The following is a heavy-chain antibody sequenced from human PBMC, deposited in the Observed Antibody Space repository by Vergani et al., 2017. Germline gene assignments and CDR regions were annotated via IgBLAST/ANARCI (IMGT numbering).Heavy chain of an antibody. CDR1: GFDFSSYI. CDR2: VSTGTKSQ. Sequence: QLVESGGGWVQPGGSLRLSCVVSGFDFSSYIMNWVRQAPGKGLEWVSFVSTGTKSQSYADSLKGRFTISRDNAKSSLYLQMNSLKTEDTAVYYCTTPTEWELRYYFDYWGQGTLVTVSS. V-gene: IGHV3-48*04. CDR3: TTPTEWELRYYFDY. D-gene: IGHD3-9*01. J-gene: IGHJ4*02.